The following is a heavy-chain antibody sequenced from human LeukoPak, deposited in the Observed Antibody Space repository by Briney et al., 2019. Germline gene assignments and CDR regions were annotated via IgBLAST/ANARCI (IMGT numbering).Heavy chain of an antibody. J-gene: IGHJ4*02. Sequence: PGGSLRLSCAASGFTFSRYWMNWVRQAPGKGLEWVANIKQDESEKYYVDSVKGRFTISRDNAKNSLYLQMNSLRAEDTAMYYCARDMGDFWSGYFQVWGQGTLVTVSS. CDR1: GFTFSRYW. CDR2: IKQDESEK. D-gene: IGHD3-3*01. V-gene: IGHV3-7*01. CDR3: ARDMGDFWSGYFQV.